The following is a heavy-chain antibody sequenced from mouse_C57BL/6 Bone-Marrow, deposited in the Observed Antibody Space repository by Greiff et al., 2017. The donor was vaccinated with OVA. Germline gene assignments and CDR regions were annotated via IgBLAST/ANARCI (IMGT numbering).Heavy chain of an antibody. V-gene: IGHV1-18*01. Sequence: EVQLQQSGPELVKPGASVKIPCKASGYTFTDYNMDWVKQSHGKSLEWIGDINPNNGGTIYNQKFKGKATLTVDKSSSTAYMELRSLTSEDTAVYYCARRVYYGSSWGFAYWGQGTLVTVSA. CDR3: ARRVYYGSSWGFAY. J-gene: IGHJ3*01. D-gene: IGHD1-1*01. CDR1: GYTFTDYN. CDR2: INPNNGGT.